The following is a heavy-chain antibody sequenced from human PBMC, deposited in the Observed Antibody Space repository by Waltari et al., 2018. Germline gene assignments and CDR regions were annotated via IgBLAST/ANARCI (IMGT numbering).Heavy chain of an antibody. J-gene: IGHJ4*02. CDR3: AGDRAIGLFFDY. V-gene: IGHV4-4*02. Sequence: QVQLQESGQGLVKPSGTLSLTCAVSGDSIRGTYWWSWVRQSPEKGLEWIGQVHHSGKTHYNPSLQSRVTISVDKPKNQFSLNLNSVTGADTAVYYCAGDRAIGLFFDYWGRGTLVTVSS. CDR1: GDSIRGTYW. CDR2: VHHSGKT. D-gene: IGHD2-2*01.